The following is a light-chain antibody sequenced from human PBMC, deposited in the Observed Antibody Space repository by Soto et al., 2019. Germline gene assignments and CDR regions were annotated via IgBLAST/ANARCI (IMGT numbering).Light chain of an antibody. CDR3: LQPNTYPYT. CDR1: QGISNL. V-gene: IGKV1-17*01. J-gene: IGKJ2*01. CDR2: AAS. Sequence: DIQMTQSPSSLSASVGDRVTITCRASQGISNLLGWFQHKPGKAPKRLIYAASSLQGGVPSRFSGSGSGTEFTLTITGLQPEDFADSSCLQPNTYPYTFGPGTKLEIK.